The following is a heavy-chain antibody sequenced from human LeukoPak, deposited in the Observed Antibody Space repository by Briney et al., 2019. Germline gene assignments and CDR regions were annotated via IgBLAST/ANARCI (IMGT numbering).Heavy chain of an antibody. D-gene: IGHD3-16*01. V-gene: IGHV1-69*05. Sequence: ASVKVSCKASGYTFTSYGISWVRQAPGQGLEWMGGIIPIFGTANYAQKFQGRVTITTDESTSTAYMELSSLRSEDTAVYYCARGRVAYDFDYWGQGTLVTVSS. CDR1: GYTFTSYG. CDR2: IIPIFGTA. J-gene: IGHJ4*02. CDR3: ARGRVAYDFDY.